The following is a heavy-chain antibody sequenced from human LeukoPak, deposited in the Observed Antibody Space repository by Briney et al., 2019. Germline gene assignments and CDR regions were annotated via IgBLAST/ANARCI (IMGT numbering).Heavy chain of an antibody. V-gene: IGHV1-2*02. J-gene: IGHJ5*02. CDR2: INPNGGGT. CDR1: GYTFTDYY. Sequence: ASVKVSCTASGYTFTDYYIHWVRQAPGQGLEWMGWINPNGGGTNYAQKFQGRVTMTRDTSISTAYMELSRLRSDDTAVYYCAKDSGGSGYWFDPWGQGTLVTVSS. D-gene: IGHD3-10*01. CDR3: AKDSGGSGYWFDP.